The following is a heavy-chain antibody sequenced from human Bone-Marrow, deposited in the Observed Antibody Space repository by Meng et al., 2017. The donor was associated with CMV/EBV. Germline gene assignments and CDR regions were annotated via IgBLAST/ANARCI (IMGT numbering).Heavy chain of an antibody. Sequence: GGSLRLSCAASGFTFSSCSMTWVRQAPGKGLEWVSYISSSSSTIYYADSVKGRFAISRDNARNSLYLQMNSLRAEDTAVYYCASNICDSTTCPLDNWGQGTLVTVSS. CDR3: ASNICDSTTCPLDN. V-gene: IGHV3-48*04. CDR2: ISSSSSTI. D-gene: IGHD2/OR15-2a*01. CDR1: GFTFSSCS. J-gene: IGHJ4*02.